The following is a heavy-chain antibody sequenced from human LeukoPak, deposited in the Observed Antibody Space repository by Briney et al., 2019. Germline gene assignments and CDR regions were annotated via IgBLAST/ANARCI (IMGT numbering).Heavy chain of an antibody. Sequence: GGSLRLSCAASGFTFSNYAMSWVRQAPGKGLEWVSLISWDGGSTYYADSVKGRFTISRDNSKNSLYLQMNSLRAEDTALYYCAKDSSSSILEATFDYWGQGTLVTVSS. CDR2: ISWDGGST. J-gene: IGHJ4*02. D-gene: IGHD6-6*01. V-gene: IGHV3-43D*03. CDR3: AKDSSSSILEATFDY. CDR1: GFTFSNYA.